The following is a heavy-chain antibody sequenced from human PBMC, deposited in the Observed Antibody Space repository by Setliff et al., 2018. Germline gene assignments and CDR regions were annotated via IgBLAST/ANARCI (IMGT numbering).Heavy chain of an antibody. V-gene: IGHV4-34*01. J-gene: IGHJ5*02. Sequence: SETLSLTCTVYGGSFSAYYWSWIRQPPGKGLEWIGEISHGGGTNYNPSLKSRVTISIDTSKNLFSLKLTSVTAADTAVYYCATGDVYDSSAFFSDWFDPWGLGTLVTV. CDR1: GGSFSAYY. CDR3: ATGDVYDSSAFFSDWFDP. CDR2: ISHGGGT. D-gene: IGHD3-22*01.